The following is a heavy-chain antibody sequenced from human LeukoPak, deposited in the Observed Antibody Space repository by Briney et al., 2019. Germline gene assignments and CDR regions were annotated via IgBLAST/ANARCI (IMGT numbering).Heavy chain of an antibody. Sequence: SVKVSCKASGYTFTSYGISWVRQAPGQGLEWMGGITPIFGTANYAQKFQGRVTITTDESTSTAYMELSSLRSEDTAVYYCARVFARSGEISGSYYYYWGQGTLVTVSS. V-gene: IGHV1-69*05. CDR1: GYTFTSYG. D-gene: IGHD1-26*01. CDR3: ARVFARSGEISGSYYYY. CDR2: ITPIFGTA. J-gene: IGHJ4*02.